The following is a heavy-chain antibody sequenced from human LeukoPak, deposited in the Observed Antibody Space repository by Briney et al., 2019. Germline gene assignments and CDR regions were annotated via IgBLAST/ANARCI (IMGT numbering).Heavy chain of an antibody. CDR2: INPSGGST. V-gene: IGHV1-46*01. Sequence: ASVKVSCKASGYTFTGYYMHRVRQAPGQGLEWMGIINPSGGSTSYAQKFQGRVTMTRDTSTSTVYMELSSLRSEDTAVYYCASDSYDGGSSFPFDYWGQGTLVTVSS. CDR1: GYTFTGYY. D-gene: IGHD6-6*01. J-gene: IGHJ4*02. CDR3: ASDSYDGGSSFPFDY.